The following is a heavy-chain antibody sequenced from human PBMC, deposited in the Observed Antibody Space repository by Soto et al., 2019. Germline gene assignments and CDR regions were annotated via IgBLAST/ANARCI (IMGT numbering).Heavy chain of an antibody. CDR1: GGSFSGYY. D-gene: IGHD4-17*01. V-gene: IGHV4-34*01. CDR3: ARHTVTTRSKTIDY. J-gene: IGHJ4*02. Sequence: QVPLQQWGAGLLKPSETLSLTCAVYGGSFSGYYWSWIRQPPGKGLEWIGEINHSGSTNYNPSLKSRVTISVDTSKNQFSLKLSSVTAADTAVYYCARHTVTTRSKTIDYWGQGTLVTVSS. CDR2: INHSGST.